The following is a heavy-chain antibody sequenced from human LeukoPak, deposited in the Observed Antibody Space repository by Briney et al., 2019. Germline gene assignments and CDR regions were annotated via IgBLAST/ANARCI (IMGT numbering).Heavy chain of an antibody. D-gene: IGHD5-18*01. CDR1: GFTFISYG. CDR2: VWYEGSNT. J-gene: IGHJ4*02. CDR3: ARVDTAMAPLDY. V-gene: IGHV3-33*01. Sequence: GRSLRPSWAAAGFTFISYGMHWVRQAPGKGLEWVAVVWYEGSNTYYADSGKGRSTPSRDNTKNTLYQQMNSQRTTDTAVTYCARVDTAMAPLDYWGQGALVTVSS.